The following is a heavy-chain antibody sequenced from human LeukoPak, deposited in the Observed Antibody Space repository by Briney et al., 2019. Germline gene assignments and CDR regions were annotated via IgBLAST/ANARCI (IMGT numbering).Heavy chain of an antibody. J-gene: IGHJ4*02. D-gene: IGHD2-15*01. CDR2: IYYSGST. V-gene: IGHV4-59*08. CDR3: ARKSRVAAWYYFDY. CDR1: GGSISSYY. Sequence: SETLSLTSTVSGGSISSYYWSWIRQPPGKGLEWIGYIYYSGSTNYNPSLKSRVTISVDTSKNQFSLKLSSVTAADTAVYYCARKSRVAAWYYFDYWGQGTLVTVSS.